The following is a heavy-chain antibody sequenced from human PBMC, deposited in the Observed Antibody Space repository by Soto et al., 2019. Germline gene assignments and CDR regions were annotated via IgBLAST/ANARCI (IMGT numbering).Heavy chain of an antibody. CDR1: GFSLSTSGVA. D-gene: IGHD3-22*01. CDR2: IYWDDDK. Sequence: QITLKESGPTLVKPTQTLTLTCTFSGFSLSTSGVAVGWIRQPPGKALEWLALIYWDDDKHYNPSLKSRLTITQDTSKNQVVLTMTNMDPVDTATSCCAHTYFYDSTNYYWGWSFDLWGRGTLVTVSS. V-gene: IGHV2-5*02. J-gene: IGHJ2*01. CDR3: AHTYFYDSTNYYWGWSFDL.